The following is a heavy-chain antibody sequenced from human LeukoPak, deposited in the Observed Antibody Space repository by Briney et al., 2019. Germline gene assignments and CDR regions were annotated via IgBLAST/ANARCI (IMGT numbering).Heavy chain of an antibody. CDR1: GGSFSGYY. D-gene: IGHD3-22*01. J-gene: IGHJ4*02. CDR3: ARGGGYYSNYFDY. V-gene: IGHV4-34*01. Sequence: ASETLSLTCAVYGGSFSGYYWSWIRQPPGKGLEWIGEINHSGSTNYNPSLKSRVTISVDTPKNQFSLKLSSVTAVDTAVYYCARGGGYYSNYFDYWGQGTLVTVSS. CDR2: INHSGST.